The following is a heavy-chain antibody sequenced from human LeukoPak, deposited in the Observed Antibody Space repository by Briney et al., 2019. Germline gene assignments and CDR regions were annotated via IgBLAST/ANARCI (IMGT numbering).Heavy chain of an antibody. V-gene: IGHV1-69*05. CDR3: ASDNYDSSGYYYAFDI. Sequence: SVKVSCKASGGTFSSYAISWVRQAPGQGLEWMGRIIPIFGTANYAQKFQGRVTITTDESTSTAYMELSSLRSEDTAVYYCASDNYDSSGYYYAFDIWRQGTMVTVSS. J-gene: IGHJ3*02. D-gene: IGHD3-22*01. CDR1: GGTFSSYA. CDR2: IIPIFGTA.